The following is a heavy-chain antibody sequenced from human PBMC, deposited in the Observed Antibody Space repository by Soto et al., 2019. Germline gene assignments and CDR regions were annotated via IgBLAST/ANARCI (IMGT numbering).Heavy chain of an antibody. CDR3: ARVGSGIPTDY. CDR1: GFTFSSYS. J-gene: IGHJ4*02. D-gene: IGHD3-10*01. Sequence: EVQLVESGGGLVQPGGSLRLSCAASGFTFSSYSMNWVRQAPGKGLEWVSYISSSSSTIYYADSVKGRFTISRDNAKNSLYLQMNSLRAEDTAVYYCARVGSGIPTDYWGQGTLVTVSS. V-gene: IGHV3-48*01. CDR2: ISSSSSTI.